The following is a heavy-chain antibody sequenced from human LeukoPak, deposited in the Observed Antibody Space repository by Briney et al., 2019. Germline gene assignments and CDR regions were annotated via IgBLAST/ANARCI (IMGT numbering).Heavy chain of an antibody. V-gene: IGHV1-18*01. CDR1: GYTVTSYG. CDR2: INAYNGNT. CDR3: ARNSDDFWSGYASHNYYYYGMDV. D-gene: IGHD3-3*01. Sequence: ASVKVSCKASGYTVTSYGISWVRQAAGHELEWMGWINAYNGNTNYAQKIQGRVTMTTDTSTSTAYMELRRPRSDDTAVYYCARNSDDFWSGYASHNYYYYGMDVWGQGTTVTVSS. J-gene: IGHJ6*02.